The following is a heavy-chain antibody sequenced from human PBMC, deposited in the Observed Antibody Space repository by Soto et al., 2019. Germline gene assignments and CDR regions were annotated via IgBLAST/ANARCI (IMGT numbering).Heavy chain of an antibody. D-gene: IGHD6-13*01. CDR1: GYTFTSYD. CDR2: MNPNSGNT. J-gene: IGHJ3*02. CDR3: ARGIAAAGNDAFDI. V-gene: IGHV1-8*01. Sequence: ASVKVSCKASGYTFTSYDINWVRQATGQGLEWMGWMNPNSGNTGYAQKFQGRVTMTTDTSKSTAYMELRSLRSDDTAVYYCARGIAAAGNDAFDIWGQGTMVTVSS.